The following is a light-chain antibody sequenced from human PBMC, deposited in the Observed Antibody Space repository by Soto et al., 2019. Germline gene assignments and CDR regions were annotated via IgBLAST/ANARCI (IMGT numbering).Light chain of an antibody. CDR1: QSVSDY. Sequence: EIVLTQSPGTLSLSPGERATLSCRASQSVSDYLGWYQQKPGQAPRLLIYDVSNRAPGIPARFSGDGSGTDFTLTISSLEPEDFAVYYCQQRTKWPATFGQGTKLEIK. V-gene: IGKV3-11*01. J-gene: IGKJ2*01. CDR2: DVS. CDR3: QQRTKWPAT.